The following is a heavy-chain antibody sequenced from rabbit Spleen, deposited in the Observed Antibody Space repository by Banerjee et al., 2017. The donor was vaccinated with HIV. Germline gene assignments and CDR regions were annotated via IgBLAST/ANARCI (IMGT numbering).Heavy chain of an antibody. CDR1: GFDLSNYYY. V-gene: IGHV1S47*01. D-gene: IGHD6-1*01. CDR2: IDPVFGIT. CDR3: ARAYVGAVDYGYPTFNL. J-gene: IGHJ4*01. Sequence: QEQLVESGGGLVQPEGSLTLTCTASGFDLSNYYYMCWVRQAPGKGLEWIGYIDPVFGITYYANWVNGRFSISREHAQNTVFLQMTSLTAADTATYFCARAYVGAVDYGYPTFNLWGPGTLVTVS.